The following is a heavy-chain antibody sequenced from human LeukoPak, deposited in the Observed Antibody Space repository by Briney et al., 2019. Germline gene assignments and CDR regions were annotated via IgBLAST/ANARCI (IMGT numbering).Heavy chain of an antibody. Sequence: SGTLSLTCTVSGGSISTGSYYWSWIRQPAGKGLEWIGRVYTSGSTNYNPSLKSRVTISVDTSKNQFSLKLSSVTAADTAVYYCARERDGSGTQRGLDYWGQGTLVTVSS. D-gene: IGHD3-10*01. CDR3: ARERDGSGTQRGLDY. V-gene: IGHV4-61*02. CDR2: VYTSGST. J-gene: IGHJ4*02. CDR1: GGSISTGSYY.